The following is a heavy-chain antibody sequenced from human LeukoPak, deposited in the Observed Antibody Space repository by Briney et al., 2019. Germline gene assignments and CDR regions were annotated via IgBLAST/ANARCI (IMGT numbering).Heavy chain of an antibody. V-gene: IGHV4-38-2*01. CDR2: IYHSGST. CDR1: GYSISSGYY. J-gene: IGHJ4*02. CDR3: ARSIAVGGFDY. Sequence: SETLSLTCAVSGYSISSGYYWGWIRQPPGKGLEWIGTIYHSGSTYYNPSLKSRVTISVDTSKNQFSLKLTSVTAADTAVYYCARSIAVGGFDYWGQGTLVTVSS. D-gene: IGHD6-19*01.